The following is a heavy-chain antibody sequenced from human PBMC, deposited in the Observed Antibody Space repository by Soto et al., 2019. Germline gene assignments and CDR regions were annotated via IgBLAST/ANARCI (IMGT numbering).Heavy chain of an antibody. V-gene: IGHV3-7*01. D-gene: IGHD2-15*01. CDR1: GFSFSSYW. Sequence: EVQLVESGGGLVQPGGSLRLSCAVSGFSFSSYWMTWVRQAPGKGLEWVANINQAGSERYYVDSVKGRFTISRDNAENSLYLQMNSLRAEDTAVYYCVRPSGYCSGGSCFPFDYWGQGTLVTVSS. J-gene: IGHJ4*02. CDR3: VRPSGYCSGGSCFPFDY. CDR2: INQAGSER.